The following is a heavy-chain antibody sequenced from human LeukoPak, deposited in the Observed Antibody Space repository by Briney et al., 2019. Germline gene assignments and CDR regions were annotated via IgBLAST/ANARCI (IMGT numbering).Heavy chain of an antibody. CDR2: FDPEDGET. J-gene: IGHJ4*02. CDR3: ARVRSSGYYQFDY. V-gene: IGHV1-24*01. D-gene: IGHD3-22*01. CDR1: GYTLTELS. Sequence: ASVKASCKVSGYTLTELSMHWVRQAPGKGLEWMGGFDPEDGETIYAQKFQGRVTMTEDTSTDTAYMELNSLRSDDTAVYYCARVRSSGYYQFDYWGQGTLATVSS.